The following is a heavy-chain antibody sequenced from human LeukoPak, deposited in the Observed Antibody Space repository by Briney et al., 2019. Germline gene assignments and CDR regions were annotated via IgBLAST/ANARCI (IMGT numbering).Heavy chain of an antibody. CDR2: IIPILGIA. D-gene: IGHD6-13*01. Sequence: ASVKVSCKASGGTFSSYAISWVRQAPGQGREWMGRIIPILGIANYAQKFQGRVTITADKSTSTAYMALSSLRSEDTAVYYCARESSYSSSWKRFDYWGQGTLVTVSS. CDR1: GGTFSSYA. J-gene: IGHJ4*02. CDR3: ARESSYSSSWKRFDY. V-gene: IGHV1-69*04.